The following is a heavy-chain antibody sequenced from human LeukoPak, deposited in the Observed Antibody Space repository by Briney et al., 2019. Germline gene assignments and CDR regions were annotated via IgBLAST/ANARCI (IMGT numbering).Heavy chain of an antibody. CDR1: GYTFTGYY. J-gene: IGHJ4*02. CDR2: IIPILGIA. D-gene: IGHD6-13*01. V-gene: IGHV1-69*04. CDR3: ARDRGYSSSWYSFDY. Sequence: SVKVSCKASGYTFTGYYMHWVRQAPGQGLEWMGRIIPILGIANYAQKFQGRVTITADKSTSTAYMELSSLRSEDTAVYYCARDRGYSSSWYSFDYWGQGTLVTVSS.